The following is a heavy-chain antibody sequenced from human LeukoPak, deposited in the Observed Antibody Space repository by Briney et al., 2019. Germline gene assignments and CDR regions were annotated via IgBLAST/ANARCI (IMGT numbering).Heavy chain of an antibody. CDR1: GFSFSSYA. D-gene: IGHD4-17*01. Sequence: GGSLRLSCAASGFSFSSYAMNWVRQAPGKGLEWVANIKQDGSEKYYVDSVKGRFTISRDNAKNSLYLQMNSLRAEDTAVYYCAEVYGDYDYYFDYWGQGTLVTVSS. CDR2: IKQDGSEK. J-gene: IGHJ4*02. CDR3: AEVYGDYDYYFDY. V-gene: IGHV3-7*01.